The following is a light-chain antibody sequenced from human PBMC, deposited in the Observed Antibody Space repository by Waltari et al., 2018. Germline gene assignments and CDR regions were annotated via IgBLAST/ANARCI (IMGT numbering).Light chain of an antibody. V-gene: IGLV3-19*01. CDR3: NSRDTSPNHLV. Sequence: SDLTQDPAVSVALGQTVTISCQGDILRKYYASWYQQKSGQAPVLVLYNTNHRPSGIPDRVSGSSSGDTASLTIPGAQAEDEGDYYCNSRDTSPNHLVFGGGTKLTVL. CDR2: NTN. J-gene: IGLJ2*01. CDR1: ILRKYY.